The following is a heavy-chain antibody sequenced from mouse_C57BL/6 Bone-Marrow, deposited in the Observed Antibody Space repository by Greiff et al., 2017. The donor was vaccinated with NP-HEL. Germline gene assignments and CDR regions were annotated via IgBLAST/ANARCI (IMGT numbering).Heavy chain of an antibody. Sequence: VQLVESGAELARPGASVKLSCKASGYTFTSYGISWVEQRNGQGLEWIGEIYPRSGNTYYNEKFKGKATLTADKSSSTAYMELRSLTSEDSAVYFCARMGYGSSFFYAMDYWGQGTSVTVSS. D-gene: IGHD1-1*01. V-gene: IGHV1-81*01. CDR1: GYTFTSYG. J-gene: IGHJ4*01. CDR3: ARMGYGSSFFYAMDY. CDR2: IYPRSGNT.